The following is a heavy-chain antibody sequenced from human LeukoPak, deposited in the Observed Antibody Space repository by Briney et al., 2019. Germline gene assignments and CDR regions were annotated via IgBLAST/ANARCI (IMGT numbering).Heavy chain of an antibody. CDR2: ISYSGNT. J-gene: IGHJ4*02. V-gene: IGHV4-39*02. CDR3: ARLTSGAFYFDY. CDR1: GYSIDSDTYY. Sequence: NPSGTLSLTCSVSGYSIDSDTYYWPWIRQPPGKVLECIASISYSGNTYYNPSLQSRVTISVDTSKIHFPLRLTSVTAADTAVYYCARLTSGAFYFDYWGQGVLVTVSS. D-gene: IGHD3-10*01.